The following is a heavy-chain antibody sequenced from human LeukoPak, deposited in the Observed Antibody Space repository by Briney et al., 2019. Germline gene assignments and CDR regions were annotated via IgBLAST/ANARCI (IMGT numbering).Heavy chain of an antibody. J-gene: IGHJ5*02. CDR1: GGSISSYY. CDR3: ARDAYDYGGWGWFDP. V-gene: IGHV4-4*08. CDR2: IYYSGST. D-gene: IGHD4-23*01. Sequence: SETLSLTCTVSGGSISSYYWSWIRQPPGRGLEWIGYIYYSGSTNYNPSLKSRVTISVDTSKNQFSLKLSSVTAADTAVYYCARDAYDYGGWGWFDPWGQGTLVTVSS.